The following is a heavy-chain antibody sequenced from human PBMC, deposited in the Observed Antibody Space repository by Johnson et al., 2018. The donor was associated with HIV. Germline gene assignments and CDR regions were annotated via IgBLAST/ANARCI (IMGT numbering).Heavy chain of an antibody. CDR1: GFTFSSYW. CDR3: ARSVGYCSGGSCSPDAFDI. J-gene: IGHJ3*02. Sequence: VQLVESGGGVVQPGRSLRLSCAASGFTFSSYWMHWVRQAPGKGLVWVSRINSDGSSTDYADSVKGRFTIPRDNSKNTLYLQVTSLRAEDTAVYYCARSVGYCSGGSCSPDAFDIWGQGTMVTVSS. CDR2: INSDGSST. D-gene: IGHD2-15*01. V-gene: IGHV3-74*02.